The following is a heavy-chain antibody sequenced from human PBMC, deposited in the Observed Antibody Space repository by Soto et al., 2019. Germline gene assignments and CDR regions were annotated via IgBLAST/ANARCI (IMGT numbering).Heavy chain of an antibody. CDR3: QTTVTTPLLRVHY. Sequence: EVQLVESGGGLVQPGGSLKLSCAASGFTFSGSAMHWVRQASGKGLEWVGRIRSKANSYATAYAASVKGRFTISRDDSKNTAYLQTNSLKTEDTAVYYCQTTVTTPLLRVHYWGQGTLVTVSS. D-gene: IGHD4-17*01. V-gene: IGHV3-73*02. J-gene: IGHJ4*02. CDR2: IRSKANSYAT. CDR1: GFTFSGSA.